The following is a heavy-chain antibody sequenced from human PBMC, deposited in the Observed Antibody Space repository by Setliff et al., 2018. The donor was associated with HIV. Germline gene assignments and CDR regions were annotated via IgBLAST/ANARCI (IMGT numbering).Heavy chain of an antibody. CDR3: AREGLWFGDRGYFMDV. V-gene: IGHV1-18*04. D-gene: IGHD3-10*01. J-gene: IGHJ6*03. Sequence: GASVKVSCKASGYTFTSYGIAWVRQAPGQGLEWMGWIGADNGNTNYAQKFQGRVTMTTDTSTSTVCMELRSLTSDDTAVYYCAREGLWFGDRGYFMDVWGEGTAVTVSS. CDR2: IGADNGNT. CDR1: GYTFTSYG.